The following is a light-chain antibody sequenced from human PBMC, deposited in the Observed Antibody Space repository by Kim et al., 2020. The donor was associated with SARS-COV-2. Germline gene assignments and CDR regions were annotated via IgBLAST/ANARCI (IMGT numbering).Light chain of an antibody. CDR2: GKN. Sequence: SSELTQDPAVSVALGQTVRITCQGDSLRNYYASWYQQKPGQAPVVVIYGKNNRLSGIPDRFSGSTSGNTASLTITGAQAEDDADSYCNSRDSSTNHLVFG. V-gene: IGLV3-19*01. CDR1: SLRNYY. CDR3: NSRDSSTNHLV. J-gene: IGLJ2*01.